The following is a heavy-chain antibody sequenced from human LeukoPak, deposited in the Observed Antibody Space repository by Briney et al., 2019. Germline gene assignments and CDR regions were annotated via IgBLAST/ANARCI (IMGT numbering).Heavy chain of an antibody. Sequence: PGGSLRLSCAASGFTFSSYAMSWVRQAPGKGLEWVSAISGNGGSTYYADSVKGRFTISRDNAKNSLYLQMNSLRAEDTAVYYCARDDPVVTEYFQHWGQGTLVTVSS. V-gene: IGHV3-23*01. CDR3: ARDDPVVTEYFQH. CDR1: GFTFSSYA. CDR2: ISGNGGST. J-gene: IGHJ1*01. D-gene: IGHD3-22*01.